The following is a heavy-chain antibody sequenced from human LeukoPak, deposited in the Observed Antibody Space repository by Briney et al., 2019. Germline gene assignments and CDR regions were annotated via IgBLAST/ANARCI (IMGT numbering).Heavy chain of an antibody. D-gene: IGHD1-7*01. Sequence: GGSLRLSCAASGFTVSSNYMSWVRQAPGKGLEWVSVIYSGGSTYYADSVKGRFTISRDNSKNTPYLQLNSLRADDTAVYYCTAALTETTNFAYWGQGTLVTVSS. CDR2: IYSGGST. V-gene: IGHV3-53*01. J-gene: IGHJ4*02. CDR3: TAALTETTNFAY. CDR1: GFTVSSNY.